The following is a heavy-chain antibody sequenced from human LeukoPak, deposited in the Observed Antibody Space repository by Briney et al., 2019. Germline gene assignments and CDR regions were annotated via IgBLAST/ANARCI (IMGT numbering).Heavy chain of an antibody. CDR1: GGSISSGGYS. V-gene: IGHV4-30-2*01. D-gene: IGHD2-2*01. CDR2: IYHSGST. CDR3: ARGLGYCSSTSCGPFDP. Sequence: SETLSLTCAVSGGSISSGGYSWSWIRQPPGKGLEWIGYIYHSGSTYYNPSLKSRVTISVDRSKNQFSLKLSSVTAADTAVYYCARGLGYCSSTSCGPFDPWGQGTLDTVSS. J-gene: IGHJ5*02.